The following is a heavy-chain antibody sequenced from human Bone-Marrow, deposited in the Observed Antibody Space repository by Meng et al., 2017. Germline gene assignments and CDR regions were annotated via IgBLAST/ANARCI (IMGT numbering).Heavy chain of an antibody. Sequence: ASVKVSCKASGYTFTSYYMHWVRQAPGQGLKWMGIINPSGGSTSYAQKFQGRVTMTRDTCTSTVYMVLSSLRSDDTAVYYCARLRWYSYGMDVWGQGTTVTVSS. V-gene: IGHV1-46*01. CDR2: INPSGGST. CDR1: GYTFTSYY. CDR3: ARLRWYSYGMDV. J-gene: IGHJ6*02. D-gene: IGHD5-24*01.